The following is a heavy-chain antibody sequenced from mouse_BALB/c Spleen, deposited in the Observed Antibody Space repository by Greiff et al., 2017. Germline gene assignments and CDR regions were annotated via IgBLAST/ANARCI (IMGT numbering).Heavy chain of an antibody. J-gene: IGHJ2*01. Sequence: QVQLQQSGPELVKPGASVRISCKASGYTFTSYYIHWVKQRPGQGLEWIGWIYPGNVNTKYNEKFKGKATLTEDKSSSTAYMQLSSLTSEDSAVYFCASFITTVVATKDYWGQGTTLTVSS. D-gene: IGHD1-1*01. V-gene: IGHV1S56*01. CDR1: GYTFTSYY. CDR3: ASFITTVVATKDY. CDR2: IYPGNVNT.